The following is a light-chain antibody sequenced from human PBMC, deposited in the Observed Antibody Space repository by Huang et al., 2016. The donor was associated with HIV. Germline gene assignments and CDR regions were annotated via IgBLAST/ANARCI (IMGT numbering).Light chain of an antibody. CDR1: QRVLYSSNNKEY. J-gene: IGKJ1*01. CDR2: WAS. V-gene: IGKV4-1*01. CDR3: QQYYNIPWT. Sequence: DIVLTQSPDSLAVSLGERATINCKSSQRVLYSSNNKEYLAWYQKKPVQSPKLLIYWASTRESGVPDRFSGSGSGTDFTLTISDLQAGDVAVYYCQQYYNIPWTFGQGTKVEIK.